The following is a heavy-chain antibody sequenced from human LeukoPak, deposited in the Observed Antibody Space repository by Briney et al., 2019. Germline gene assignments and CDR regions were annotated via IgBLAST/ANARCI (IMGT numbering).Heavy chain of an antibody. CDR2: ISSNGGST. J-gene: IGHJ4*02. CDR1: GFTFSSYA. D-gene: IGHD5-12*01. Sequence: GGSLRLSXAASGFTFSSYAMHWVRQTPGKGLEYVSAISSNGGSTYYANSVKGRFTISRDNSKNTLYLQMGSLRAEDMAVYYCARVYSGYEDYWGQGTLVTVSS. V-gene: IGHV3-64*01. CDR3: ARVYSGYEDY.